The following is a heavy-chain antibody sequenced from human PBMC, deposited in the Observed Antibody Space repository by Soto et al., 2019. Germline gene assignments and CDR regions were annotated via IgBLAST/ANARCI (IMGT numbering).Heavy chain of an antibody. CDR3: ACVGSGSQGGYVKNGL. Sequence: GGSLRLSCAASGFSFSGDWMAWVRQAPGKGLEWVASIKEDGSEQGYVDSVEGRFSISRDNAMNSLYLQMDSLRAEDTAVYYCACVGSGSQGGYVKNGLWGQGILVTVFS. CDR1: GFSFSGDW. J-gene: IGHJ4*02. CDR2: IKEDGSEQ. D-gene: IGHD5-12*01. V-gene: IGHV3-7*05.